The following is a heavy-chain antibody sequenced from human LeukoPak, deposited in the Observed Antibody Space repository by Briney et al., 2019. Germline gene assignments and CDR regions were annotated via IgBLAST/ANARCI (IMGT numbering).Heavy chain of an antibody. CDR2: IYHSGST. V-gene: IGHV4-38-2*02. J-gene: IGHJ3*02. Sequence: SETLSLTCAVSGYSISSGYYWGWIRQPPGKGLEWIGSIYHSGSTYYNPSLKSRVTISVDTSKNQFSLKLGSVTAADTAVYYCAREGSLSSSDAFDIWGQGTMVTVSS. D-gene: IGHD6-6*01. CDR1: GYSISSGYY. CDR3: AREGSLSSSDAFDI.